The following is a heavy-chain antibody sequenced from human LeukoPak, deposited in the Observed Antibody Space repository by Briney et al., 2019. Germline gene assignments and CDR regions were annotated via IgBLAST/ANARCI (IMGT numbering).Heavy chain of an antibody. CDR1: GGSISSGGYY. D-gene: IGHD3-22*01. J-gene: IGHJ4*02. V-gene: IGHV4-31*03. CDR3: ARAPYYYDSSGYPVLFDY. Sequence: SETLSLTCTVSGGSISSGGYYWSWIRQHPGKDLEWIGYIYYSGSTYYNPSLKSRVTISVDTSKNQFSLKLSSVTAADTAVYYCARAPYYYDSSGYPVLFDYWGQGTLVIVSS. CDR2: IYYSGST.